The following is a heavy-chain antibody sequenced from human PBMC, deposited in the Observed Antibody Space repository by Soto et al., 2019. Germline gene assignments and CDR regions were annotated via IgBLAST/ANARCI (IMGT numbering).Heavy chain of an antibody. Sequence: QVQLVQSGAEVQKPGSSVKVSCKASGGTFSSYAISWVRQAPGQGLEWMGGMIPIFGTANYAQKFQGRVTISADKSTSTVYMELSSLRSEDTAVYYCASIHPGGTCNWFDPWGQGTLVTVSS. CDR3: ASIHPGGTCNWFDP. J-gene: IGHJ5*02. CDR2: MIPIFGTA. CDR1: GGTFSSYA. V-gene: IGHV1-69*06.